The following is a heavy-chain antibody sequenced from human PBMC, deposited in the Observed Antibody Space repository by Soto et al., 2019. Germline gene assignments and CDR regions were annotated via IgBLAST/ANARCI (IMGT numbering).Heavy chain of an antibody. J-gene: IGHJ3*02. CDR1: GGSLSGYY. V-gene: IGHV4-34*02. CDR3: ARGGRGFFWSGDPSAFDI. CDR2: INHSGST. D-gene: IGHD3-3*01. Sequence: QVQLQQWGAGLLKPPETLSLTCAVYGGSLSGYYWSWIRQSPGKGLEWIGEINHSGSTNYNPSLKSRVTISVDTSKNQFSLKVSSVTAADTAVYYCARGGRGFFWSGDPSAFDIWGQGTMVTVSS.